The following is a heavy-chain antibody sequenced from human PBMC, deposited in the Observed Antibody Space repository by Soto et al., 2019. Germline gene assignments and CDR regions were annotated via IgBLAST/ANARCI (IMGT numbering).Heavy chain of an antibody. CDR3: ARGLLYYDILTGYYPYNWFDP. D-gene: IGHD3-9*01. Sequence: PSETLSLTCAVYGGSFSGYYWSWIRQPPGKGLEWIGEINHSGSTNYNPSLKSRVTISVDTSKNQFSLKLSSVTAADTAVYYCARGLLYYDILTGYYPYNWFDPWGQGTLVT. CDR1: GGSFSGYY. CDR2: INHSGST. V-gene: IGHV4-34*01. J-gene: IGHJ5*02.